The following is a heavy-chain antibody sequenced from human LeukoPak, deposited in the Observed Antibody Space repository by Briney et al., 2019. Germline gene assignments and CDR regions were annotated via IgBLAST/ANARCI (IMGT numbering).Heavy chain of an antibody. CDR2: ISSSSSYI. CDR3: ARGQQLVDSDS. CDR1: GFTVGMYS. Sequence: GGSLRPSCPASGFTVGMYSMNWVRQAPGKGLEWVSSISSSSSYIYYADSVKGRFTISRDNAKNSLYLQMNSLRAEDTAVYYCARGQQLVDSDSGAKGTLVTVSS. D-gene: IGHD6-13*01. V-gene: IGHV3-21*01. J-gene: IGHJ4*02.